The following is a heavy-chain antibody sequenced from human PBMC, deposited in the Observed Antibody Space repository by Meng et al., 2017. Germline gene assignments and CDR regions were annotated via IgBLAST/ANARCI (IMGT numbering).Heavy chain of an antibody. J-gene: IGHJ5*02. CDR3: ASLRIAVAGINWFDP. D-gene: IGHD6-19*01. Sequence: QEPGPGRVQPSETLSPTCTVSGGSISSSSYYWGWIRQPPWKGLEWIGSIYYSGSTYYNPSLKSRVTISVDTSKNQFSLKLSSVTAADTAVYYCASLRIAVAGINWFDPWGQGTLVTVSS. CDR2: IYYSGST. V-gene: IGHV4-39*07. CDR1: GGSISSSSYY.